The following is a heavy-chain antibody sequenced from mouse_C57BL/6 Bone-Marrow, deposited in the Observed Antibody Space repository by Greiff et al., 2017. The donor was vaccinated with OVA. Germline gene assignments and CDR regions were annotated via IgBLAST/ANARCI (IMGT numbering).Heavy chain of an antibody. D-gene: IGHD1-1*01. CDR1: GYTFTSYW. CDR3: ARITTVPY. Sequence: VQLQQPGAELVKPGASVKLSCKASGYTFTSYWMQWVKQRPGQGLEWIGEIDPSDSYTNYNQKFKGKATLTVDTSSSTAYMQLSGLTSEDSAVYYCARITTVPYWGQGTTLTVSS. J-gene: IGHJ2*01. CDR2: IDPSDSYT. V-gene: IGHV1-50*01.